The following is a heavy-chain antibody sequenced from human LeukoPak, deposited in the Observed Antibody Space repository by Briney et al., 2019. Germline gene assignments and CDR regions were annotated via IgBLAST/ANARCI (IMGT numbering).Heavy chain of an antibody. J-gene: IGHJ3*02. V-gene: IGHV1-2*02. CDR2: INPNSGGT. CDR1: GYIFTGYY. CDR3: ASGFMAYDRSGYYDDAFDI. D-gene: IGHD3-22*01. Sequence: ASVKVSCKASGYIFTGYYMHWVRQAPGQGLEWMGWINPNSGGTNYAQKFQGRVTMTRDTSISTAYMELSRLRSDDTAFYYCASGFMAYDRSGYYDDAFDIWGQGTMVTVSS.